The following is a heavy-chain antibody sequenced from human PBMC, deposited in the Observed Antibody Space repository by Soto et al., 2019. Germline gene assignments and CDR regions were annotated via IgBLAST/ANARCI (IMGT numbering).Heavy chain of an antibody. CDR3: AKENVDYYSHSGMDV. V-gene: IGHV3-30*18. Sequence: QVQLVESGGGVVQPGRSLRLSCAASGFTFSNYVMHWVRQAPGKGLEWVAATSYDGGDRYYVASVKGRFTISRDKSKSALYLHMTSLRPEDTAVYYCAKENVDYYSHSGMDVWGLGTTVTVSS. J-gene: IGHJ6*02. CDR1: GFTFSNYV. CDR2: TSYDGGDR.